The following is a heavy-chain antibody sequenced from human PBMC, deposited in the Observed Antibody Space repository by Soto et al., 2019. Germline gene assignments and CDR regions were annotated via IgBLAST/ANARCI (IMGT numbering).Heavy chain of an antibody. V-gene: IGHV1-18*01. Sequence: QVQLVQSGAEVKKPGASVKVSCKASGYTFTSYGISWVRQAPGQGLEWMGWISAYNGNKNYAQKLQGRVTMTTDTSTSTAYMELRSLRSDDTAVYYCARDAPLYSNYAYYYYGMDVWGQGTTVTVSS. CDR2: ISAYNGNK. CDR1: GYTFTSYG. D-gene: IGHD4-4*01. J-gene: IGHJ6*02. CDR3: ARDAPLYSNYAYYYYGMDV.